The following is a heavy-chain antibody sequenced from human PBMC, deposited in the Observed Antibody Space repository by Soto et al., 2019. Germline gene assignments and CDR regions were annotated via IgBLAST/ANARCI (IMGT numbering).Heavy chain of an antibody. D-gene: IGHD3-10*01. CDR1: GGSISSYY. Sequence: PSETLSLTCTVSGGSISSYYWSWIRQPPGKGLEWIGYIYYSGSTNYNPSLKSRVTITVDTSKNQFSLKLSSVTAADTAVYYCARDRAVFGMDVWGKGITFTVSS. CDR2: IYYSGST. J-gene: IGHJ6*04. V-gene: IGHV4-59*01. CDR3: ARDRAVFGMDV.